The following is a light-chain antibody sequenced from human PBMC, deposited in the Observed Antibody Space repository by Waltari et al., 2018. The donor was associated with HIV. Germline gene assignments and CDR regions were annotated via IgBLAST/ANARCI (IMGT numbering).Light chain of an antibody. CDR3: GTWDSSLSAWV. J-gene: IGLJ2*01. CDR2: DNT. V-gene: IGLV1-51*01. Sequence: QSVLTQPPSVSAAPGQKVTISCSGSSSNIGNNFVSLFQQLPGTAPNFLIYDNTRRPSGIPDRFSGSKSGTSATLGITGLQSGDEADYYCGTWDSSLSAWVFGGGTKLTVL. CDR1: SSNIGNNF.